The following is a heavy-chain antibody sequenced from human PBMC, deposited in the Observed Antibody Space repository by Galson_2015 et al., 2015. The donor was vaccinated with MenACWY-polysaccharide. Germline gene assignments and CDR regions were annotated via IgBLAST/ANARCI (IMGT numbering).Heavy chain of an antibody. J-gene: IGHJ4*02. CDR3: ANDGLTTRRTSGVDV. CDR1: GFTFNSYT. CDR2: VCSGGGSK. Sequence: SLRLSCAASGFTFNSYTMRWVRQAPGKGLEWVSGVCSGGGSKYYADSVKGRFTISRDNSKNTLHLQMNGLTAADTAVYYCANDGLTTRRTSGVDVWGQGTLVTVSS. D-gene: IGHD4/OR15-4a*01. V-gene: IGHV3-23*01.